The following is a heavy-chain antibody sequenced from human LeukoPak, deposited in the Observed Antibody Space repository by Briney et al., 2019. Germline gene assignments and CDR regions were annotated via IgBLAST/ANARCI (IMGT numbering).Heavy chain of an antibody. V-gene: IGHV4-59*01. CDR1: GVSISSYY. D-gene: IGHD6-19*01. CDR3: AMSSRVAGTHYFDY. Sequence: PSETLSLTCTVSGVSISSYYWSWIRQPPGKGLEWIGYIYYSGSTNYNPSLRSRVTISVDTSKNQFSLKLSSVTAADTAVYYCAMSSRVAGTHYFDYWGQGTLVTVSS. CDR2: IYYSGST. J-gene: IGHJ4*02.